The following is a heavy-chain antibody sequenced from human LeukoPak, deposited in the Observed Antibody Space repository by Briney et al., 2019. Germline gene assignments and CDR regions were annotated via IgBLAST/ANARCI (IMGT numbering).Heavy chain of an antibody. Sequence: GASVKVSCKASGYTFTSYDINWVRQAPGQGLEWMGWISAYNGNTNYAQKLQGRVTMTTDTSTSTAYMELRSLRSDDTAVYYCARDSSGPKHSGSWSYYHTPDAFDIWGQGTMVTVSS. CDR1: GYTFTSYD. V-gene: IGHV1-18*01. CDR3: ARDSSGPKHSGSWSYYHTPDAFDI. D-gene: IGHD1-26*01. J-gene: IGHJ3*02. CDR2: ISAYNGNT.